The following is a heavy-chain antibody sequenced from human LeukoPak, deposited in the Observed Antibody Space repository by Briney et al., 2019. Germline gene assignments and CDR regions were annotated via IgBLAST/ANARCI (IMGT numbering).Heavy chain of an antibody. Sequence: SETLSLTCTVSGDSISSYYWSWIRQPPGEGLEWIGYIFYSGSTNYNPSLKSRVTISVDTSKNQFSLKRTSVTAADTALYYCARVRSVATMRRTAVPGRDYYGMDVWGQGTTVTVSS. V-gene: IGHV4-59*01. CDR1: GDSISSYY. D-gene: IGHD6-19*01. CDR3: ARVRSVATMRRTAVPGRDYYGMDV. CDR2: IFYSGST. J-gene: IGHJ6*02.